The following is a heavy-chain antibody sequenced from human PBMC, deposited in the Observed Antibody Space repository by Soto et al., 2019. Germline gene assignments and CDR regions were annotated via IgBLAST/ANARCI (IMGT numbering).Heavy chain of an antibody. CDR3: GRFRYFDWLLSP. D-gene: IGHD3-9*01. CDR2: INHSGST. V-gene: IGHV4-34*01. Sequence: PSETLSLTCAVYGGSFSGYYWSWIRQPPGKGLEWIGEINHSGSTNYNPSLKSRVTISVDTSKNQFSLKLSSVTAADTAVYYCGRFRYFDWLLSPWGQGTLVTVS. CDR1: GGSFSGYY. J-gene: IGHJ5*02.